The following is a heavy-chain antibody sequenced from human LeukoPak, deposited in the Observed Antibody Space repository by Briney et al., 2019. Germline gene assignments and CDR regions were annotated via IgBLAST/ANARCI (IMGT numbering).Heavy chain of an antibody. V-gene: IGHV4-39*07. D-gene: IGHD5-24*01. CDR3: ARVGGYNHAHDY. J-gene: IGHJ4*02. Sequence: SETLSLTCTVSGGSISSSSYYWGWIRQPPGKGLEWIGSIYYSGSTYYNPSLKSRVTISVDTSKNQFSLKLSSVTAADTAVYYCARVGGYNHAHDYWDQGTLVTVSS. CDR1: GGSISSSSYY. CDR2: IYYSGST.